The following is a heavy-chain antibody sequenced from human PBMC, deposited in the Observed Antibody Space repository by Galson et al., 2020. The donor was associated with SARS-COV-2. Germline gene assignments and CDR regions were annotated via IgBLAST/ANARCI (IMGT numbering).Heavy chain of an antibody. CDR1: GFTFSTYE. V-gene: IGHV3-48*03. J-gene: IGHJ4*02. D-gene: IGHD4-4*01. Sequence: GGSLRLSCAASGFTFSTYEMNWVRQAPGKGLEWVSSVDRSGTTRHYGHSVKGRFTSSRDNTKNSLNLQMNSLRAEDTAIYYCARERVTSGFDYWGQGILVTVSS. CDR3: ARERVTSGFDY. CDR2: VDRSGTTR.